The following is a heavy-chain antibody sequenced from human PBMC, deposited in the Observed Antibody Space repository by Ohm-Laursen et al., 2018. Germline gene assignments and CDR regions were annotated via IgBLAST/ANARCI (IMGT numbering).Heavy chain of an antibody. CDR3: GKYIFDY. Sequence: SLRLSCSASGFTFSSFSMAWVRQAPGKGLEWVSSVTPNGGNTYYADSVKGRFTISRDNSKNTIYLEMNSLRAEDTAAYYCGKYIFDYWGQGTLVTVSP. CDR1: GFTFSSFS. V-gene: IGHV3-23*01. J-gene: IGHJ4*02. CDR2: VTPNGGNT.